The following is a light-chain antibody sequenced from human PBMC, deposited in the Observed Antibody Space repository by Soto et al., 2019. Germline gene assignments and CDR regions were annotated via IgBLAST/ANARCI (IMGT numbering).Light chain of an antibody. CDR1: SSDVAGYNY. CDR3: SSYTTGTAPGVL. J-gene: IGLJ2*01. Sequence: QSALTQPASVSGSPGQSITISCTGTSSDVAGYNYVSWYQQHPGTAPKLMIYEVTNRPSGVSNRFSGSKSGNTASLTISGLQAEDEPDYYCSSYTTGTAPGVLFGGGTKLTVL. V-gene: IGLV2-14*01. CDR2: EVT.